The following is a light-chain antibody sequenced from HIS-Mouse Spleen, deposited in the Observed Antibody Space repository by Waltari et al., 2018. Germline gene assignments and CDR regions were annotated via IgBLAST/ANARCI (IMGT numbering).Light chain of an antibody. CDR1: NLGSKS. CDR3: QVWDSSSDHYV. Sequence: SYVLTQPPSVSVAPGTPARITCGGTNLGSKSVHWYQQKPGQAPVLVVYDDSDRPSGIPERFSGSNSGNTATLTISRVEAGDEADYYCQVWDSSSDHYVFGTGTKVTVL. CDR2: DDS. V-gene: IGLV3-21*03. J-gene: IGLJ1*01.